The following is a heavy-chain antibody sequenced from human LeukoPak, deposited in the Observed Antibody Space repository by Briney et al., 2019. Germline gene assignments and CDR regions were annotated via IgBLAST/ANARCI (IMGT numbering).Heavy chain of an antibody. J-gene: IGHJ3*02. D-gene: IGHD5-24*01. CDR2: ISSNGGST. CDR1: GFTFSSYA. Sequence: PGGSPRLSCAASGFTFSSYAMHWVRQAPGKGLEYVSAISSNGGSTYYANSVKGRFTISRDNSKNTLYLQMGSLRAEDMAVYYCARNKEMATIDAFDIWGQGTMVTVSS. V-gene: IGHV3-64*01. CDR3: ARNKEMATIDAFDI.